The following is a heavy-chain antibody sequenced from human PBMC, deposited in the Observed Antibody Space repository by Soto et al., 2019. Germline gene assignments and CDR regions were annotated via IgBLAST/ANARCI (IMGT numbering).Heavy chain of an antibody. V-gene: IGHV3-49*03. CDR3: TREGDIPIKLNHYYYYGMDV. CDR1: GFTFGDYA. J-gene: IGHJ6*02. D-gene: IGHD2-15*01. CDR2: IRSKAYGGTT. Sequence: PGGSLRLSCTASGFTFGDYAMSWFRHAPGKGLELVGFIRSKAYGGTTEYAASVKGRFTISRDDSKSIAYLQMNSLKTEDTAVYYCTREGDIPIKLNHYYYYGMDVWGQGTTVTVSS.